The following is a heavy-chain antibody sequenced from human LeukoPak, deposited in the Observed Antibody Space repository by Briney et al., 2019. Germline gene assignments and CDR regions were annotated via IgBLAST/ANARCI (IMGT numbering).Heavy chain of an antibody. V-gene: IGHV3-66*01. Sequence: GGSLRLSCAASGSTVSSNYMSWVRQAPGKGLEWVSVIYSGGSTYYADSVKGRFTISRDNSKNTLYLQMNSLRAEDTAVYYCAMGRGRYTVTTRPLDYWGQGTLVTVSS. CDR1: GSTVSSNY. CDR2: IYSGGST. CDR3: AMGRGRYTVTTRPLDY. J-gene: IGHJ4*02. D-gene: IGHD4-17*01.